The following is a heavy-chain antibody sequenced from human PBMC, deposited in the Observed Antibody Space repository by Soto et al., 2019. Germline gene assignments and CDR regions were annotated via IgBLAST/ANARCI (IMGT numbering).Heavy chain of an antibody. CDR2: ISAYNGNT. CDR1: GYTFTSYG. J-gene: IGHJ6*03. Sequence: ASVKVSCKASGYTFTSYGISWVRQAPGQGLEWMGWISAYNGNTNYAQKLQGRVTMTTDTSTSTAYMELRSLRSDDMAVYYCARVAARASAPYYYYYYMDVWGKGTTVTVSS. CDR3: ARVAARASAPYYYYYYMDV. V-gene: IGHV1-18*03. D-gene: IGHD6-6*01.